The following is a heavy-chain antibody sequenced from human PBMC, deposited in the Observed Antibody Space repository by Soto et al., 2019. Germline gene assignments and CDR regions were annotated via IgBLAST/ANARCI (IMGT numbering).Heavy chain of an antibody. Sequence: PGGSLRLSCAASGFTFSNYVMNWVRQAPGKGLEWVSAISGSTSSTYYADSVKGRFTISRDNSKNTLSLQMYSLRAEDTAVYYCAKDRAERQYSWNDGPDYWGQGTLVTVSS. J-gene: IGHJ4*02. CDR1: GFTFSNYV. V-gene: IGHV3-23*01. CDR3: AKDRAERQYSWNDGPDY. D-gene: IGHD1-20*01. CDR2: ISGSTSST.